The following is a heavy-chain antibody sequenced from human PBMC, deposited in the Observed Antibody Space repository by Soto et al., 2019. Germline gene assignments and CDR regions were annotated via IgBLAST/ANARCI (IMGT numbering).Heavy chain of an antibody. J-gene: IGHJ5*01. Sequence: QVQLVQSGAEMKQPGASVKVSCKTSGYAFSGYRLSWVRQGPGQGLEWMGWISGYNGNTDYAQKFQGRVTMTTDTSTSTAYMEXXSLXSDDTAVYYCARXXGPPNWFDSWGQGTLVTVSS. CDR1: GYAFSGYR. CDR2: ISGYNGNT. CDR3: ARXXGPPNWFDS. V-gene: IGHV1-18*01. D-gene: IGHD2-8*01.